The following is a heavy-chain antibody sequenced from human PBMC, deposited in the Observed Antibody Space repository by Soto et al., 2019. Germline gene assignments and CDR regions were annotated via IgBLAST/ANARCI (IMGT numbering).Heavy chain of an antibody. V-gene: IGHV6-1*01. Sequence: PSQTLSLTCAISGDSVSSNSAAWNWIRQSPSRGLEWLGRTYYRSRWYNDYAVSVKSRITINPDTSKNQFSLQLNSVTPEDTAVDYCARDGIAARRSHPFDYCGQGTLVTVSS. J-gene: IGHJ4*02. CDR3: ARDGIAARRSHPFDY. D-gene: IGHD6-6*01. CDR1: GDSVSSNSAA. CDR2: TYYRSRWYN.